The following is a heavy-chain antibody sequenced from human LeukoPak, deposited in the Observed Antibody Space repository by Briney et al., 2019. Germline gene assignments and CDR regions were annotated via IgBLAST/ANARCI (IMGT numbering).Heavy chain of an antibody. CDR1: GGSISSGGYS. CDR3: ARVQWDLGYFDY. Sequence: SQTLSLTCAVSGGSISSGGYSWSWIRQPPGKGLEWIGDIYHSGSTYYNPSLKSRVTISVDRSKNQFSLKLSSVTAADTAVYYCARVQWDLGYFDYWGQGTLVTVSS. CDR2: IYHSGST. D-gene: IGHD5-24*01. V-gene: IGHV4-30-2*01. J-gene: IGHJ4*02.